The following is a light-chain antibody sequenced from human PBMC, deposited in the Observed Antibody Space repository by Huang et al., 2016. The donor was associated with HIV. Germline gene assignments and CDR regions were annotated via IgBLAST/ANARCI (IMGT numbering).Light chain of an antibody. Sequence: DIQMTQSPSSLSASVGDRVTITGRASQGIGNSLAWYQQKPEKAPRLLLYAISTLESGVPSRFSGSGSGTHYTLTINTLQPEDIASYYCQQYHSLPWTFGQGTKVEIK. V-gene: IGKV1-NL1*01. CDR2: AIS. CDR3: QQYHSLPWT. CDR1: QGIGNS. J-gene: IGKJ1*01.